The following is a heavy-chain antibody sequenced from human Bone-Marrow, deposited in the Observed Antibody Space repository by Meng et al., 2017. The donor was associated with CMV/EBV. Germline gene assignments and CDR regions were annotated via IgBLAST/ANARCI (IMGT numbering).Heavy chain of an antibody. CDR2: ISSSSSTI. J-gene: IGHJ4*02. CDR1: GFTFSSYS. Sequence: GESLKISCAASGFTFSSYSMNWVRQAPGKGLEWVSYISSSSSTIYYADSVKGRFTISRDNSKNTLYLQMDSLGDEDTAVYYCARGQYSLPYWYFDYCGQGILVTVSS. V-gene: IGHV3-48*02. CDR3: ARGQYSLPYWYFDY. D-gene: IGHD2-21*01.